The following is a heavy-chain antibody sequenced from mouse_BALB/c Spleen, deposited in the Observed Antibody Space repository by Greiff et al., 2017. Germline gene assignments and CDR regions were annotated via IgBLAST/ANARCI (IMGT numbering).Heavy chain of an antibody. CDR2: ISSGGST. J-gene: IGHJ4*01. CDR1: GFTFSSYA. V-gene: IGHV5-6-5*01. CDR3: ARAGYYYGTGAMDY. D-gene: IGHD1-1*01. Sequence: EVNLVESGGGLVKPGGSLKLSCAASGFTFSSYAMSWVRQTPEKRLEWVASISSGGSTYYPDSVKGRFTISRDNARNILYLQMSSLRSEDTAMYYCARAGYYYGTGAMDYWGQGTSVTVSS.